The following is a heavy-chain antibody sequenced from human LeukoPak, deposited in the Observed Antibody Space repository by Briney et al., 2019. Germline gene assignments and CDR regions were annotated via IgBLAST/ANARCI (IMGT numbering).Heavy chain of an antibody. D-gene: IGHD4-17*01. V-gene: IGHV3-23*01. CDR2: ISGGGETT. CDR1: SVTFINDA. J-gene: IGHJ4*02. CDR3: ARDYADYVGYFFFDY. Sequence: GSLLLFCGAASVTFINDAMCWVRQAPGGGLEWGSSISGGGETTYYADSANGRFTISRDNSQNTLYLQMNSLRAEDTAVYYCARDYADYVGYFFFDYWGQGTLVTVSS.